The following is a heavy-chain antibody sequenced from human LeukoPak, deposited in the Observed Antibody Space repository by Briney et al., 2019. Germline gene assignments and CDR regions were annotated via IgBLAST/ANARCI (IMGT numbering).Heavy chain of an antibody. CDR1: GFTVSSNY. V-gene: IGHV3-53*01. CDR2: IYSGGST. CDR3: AREYSSGWSYYYYYMDV. J-gene: IGHJ6*03. Sequence: PGGSLRLSCAASGFTVSSNYMSCVRQAPGKGLEWVSVIYSGGSTYYADSVKGRFTISRDNSKNTLYLQMNSLRAEDTAVYYCAREYSSGWSYYYYYMDVWGKGTTVTVSS. D-gene: IGHD6-19*01.